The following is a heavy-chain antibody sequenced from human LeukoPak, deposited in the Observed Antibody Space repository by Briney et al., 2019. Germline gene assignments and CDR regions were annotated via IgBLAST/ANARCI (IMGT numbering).Heavy chain of an antibody. Sequence: SETLSLTCAVYGGSFSGYYWSWIRQPPGKGLEWIGEINHSGSPNYNPSLKSRVTISIDTSKNQFSLKLSPVTAADTAVYYCVRDLSDYYGSGSYRPIDAFDIWGQGTMVTVSS. CDR1: GGSFSGYY. J-gene: IGHJ3*02. D-gene: IGHD3-10*01. CDR3: VRDLSDYYGSGSYRPIDAFDI. CDR2: INHSGSP. V-gene: IGHV4-34*01.